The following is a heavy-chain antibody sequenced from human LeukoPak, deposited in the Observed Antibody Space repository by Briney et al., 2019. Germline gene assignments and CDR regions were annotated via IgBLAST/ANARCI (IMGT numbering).Heavy chain of an antibody. D-gene: IGHD3-3*01. CDR3: ERDRLRYYDYWSGYYDY. CDR2: IKQDGIEK. V-gene: IGHV3-7*01. J-gene: IGHJ4*02. Sequence: GGSLRLSCAASGFTFNNYWISWVGQAPGKGLGGVANIKQDGIEKYYVDSVKGRVTISRDNAKNSLYLQLNSLRAAGTALDYVERDRLRYYDYWSGYYDYWGQGTLVTVSS. CDR1: GFTFNNYW.